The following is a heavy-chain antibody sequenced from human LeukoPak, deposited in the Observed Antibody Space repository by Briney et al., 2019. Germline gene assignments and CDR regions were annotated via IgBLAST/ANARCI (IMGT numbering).Heavy chain of an antibody. CDR1: GFTFSSYA. V-gene: IGHV3-23*01. CDR2: ISGSGGST. Sequence: GGSLRLSCAASGFTFSSYAMSWVRQATGKGLEWVSAISGSGGSTYYADSVKGRFTISRDNSKNTLYLQMNSLRAEDTAVYYCAKRIAVAGRAAGEYFDYWGQGTLVTVSS. J-gene: IGHJ4*02. D-gene: IGHD6-19*01. CDR3: AKRIAVAGRAAGEYFDY.